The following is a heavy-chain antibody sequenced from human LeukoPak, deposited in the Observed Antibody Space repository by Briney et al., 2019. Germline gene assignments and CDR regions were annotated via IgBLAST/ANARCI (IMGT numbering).Heavy chain of an antibody. J-gene: IGHJ6*02. CDR2: IYYSGST. CDR1: GGSISSYY. V-gene: IGHV4-59*01. CDR3: ARNYDFWSGYGGYYGMDV. Sequence: SETLSLTCTVSGGSISSYYWSWIRQPPGKGLEWIGYIYYSGSTNYNPSLKSRVTISVDTSTNQFPLKLSSVTAADTAVYYCARNYDFWSGYGGYYGMDVWGQGTTVTVSS. D-gene: IGHD3-3*01.